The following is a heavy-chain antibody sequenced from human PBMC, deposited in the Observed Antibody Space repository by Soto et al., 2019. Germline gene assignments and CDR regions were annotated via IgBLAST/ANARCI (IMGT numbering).Heavy chain of an antibody. J-gene: IGHJ4*02. D-gene: IGHD1-26*01. CDR2: SYYSGST. V-gene: IGHV4-39*01. CDR1: GGSISGSSYY. Sequence: QLQLQESGPGLVKPSETLSLTCTVSGGSISGSSYYWGWIRQPPGKGLEWIGSSYYSGSTYYNPTLKRPVTISVDTSKNQFSLKLSSVTAADAAVYHRARSSGSYDYWGRGTVVTVSS. CDR3: ARSSGSYDY.